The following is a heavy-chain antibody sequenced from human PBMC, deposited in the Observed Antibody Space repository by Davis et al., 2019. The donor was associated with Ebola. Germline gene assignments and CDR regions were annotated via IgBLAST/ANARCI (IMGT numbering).Heavy chain of an antibody. CDR1: GFTFSDYY. Sequence: GESLKISCAASGFTFSDYYMSWIRQAPGKGLEWISHISSSGRYTNHADSVEGRFTISRDNAKSSLSLQMNSLRAEDTAIYYCARARGPSYFDYWGQGTLVTVSS. CDR3: ARARGPSYFDY. V-gene: IGHV3-11*06. J-gene: IGHJ4*02. CDR2: ISSSGRYT.